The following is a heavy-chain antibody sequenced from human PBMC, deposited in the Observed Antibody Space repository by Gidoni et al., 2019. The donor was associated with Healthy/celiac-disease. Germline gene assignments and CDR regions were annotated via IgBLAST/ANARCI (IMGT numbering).Heavy chain of an antibody. V-gene: IGHV3-74*01. J-gene: IGHJ5*02. CDR1: GFTFISHW. D-gene: IGHD6-13*01. CDR2: INSDGSST. Sequence: EVQLVESGGGLVQPGGSLRLSCAASGFTFISHWMHWVRQAPGKGLVWVSRINSDGSSTSYADSVKGRFTISRDNAKNTLYLQMNSLRAEDTAVYYCAREGSSSWFGNWFDPWGQGTLVTVSS. CDR3: AREGSSSWFGNWFDP.